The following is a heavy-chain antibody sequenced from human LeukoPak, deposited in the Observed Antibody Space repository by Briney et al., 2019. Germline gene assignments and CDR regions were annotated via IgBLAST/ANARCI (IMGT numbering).Heavy chain of an antibody. Sequence: GASVKVSCKASGYTFTGYYMHWVRQAPGQGLEWMGWINPNSGGTNYAQKFQGWVTMTRDTSISTAYMELSRLRSDDTAVYYCARDLLAAAGTGGSYYYYGMDVWGQGTTVTVSS. CDR1: GYTFTGYY. V-gene: IGHV1-2*04. J-gene: IGHJ6*02. CDR2: INPNSGGT. D-gene: IGHD6-13*01. CDR3: ARDLLAAAGTGGSYYYYGMDV.